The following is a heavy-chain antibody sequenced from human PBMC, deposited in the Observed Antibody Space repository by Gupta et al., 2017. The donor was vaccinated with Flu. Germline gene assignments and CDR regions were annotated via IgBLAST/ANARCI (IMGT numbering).Heavy chain of an antibody. Sequence: EVQLLESGGGLVQPAGSVCLSCEASGFTVRSYWMSWVRQAPGKGLEWVAVLNKDGSQKDHGDYVKGRLTIARDNDKNSMFMQMNRLRAEDTGVYYWARDYDRTGDYGGQGILVTVSS. J-gene: IGHJ4*02. CDR1: GFTVRSYW. CDR3: ARDYDRTGDY. D-gene: IGHD5-12*01. V-gene: IGHV3-7*01. CDR2: LNKDGSQK.